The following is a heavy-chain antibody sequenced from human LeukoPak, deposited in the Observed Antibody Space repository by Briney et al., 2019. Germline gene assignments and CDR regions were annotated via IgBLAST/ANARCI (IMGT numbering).Heavy chain of an antibody. Sequence: GGSLRLSCAASGFTFDDYAMHWVRHAPGKGLEWVSLISWDGGSTYYADSVKGRFTISRDNSKNSLYLQMNSLRAEDTALYYCAKDSRGGYYFDYWGQGTLVTVSS. CDR3: AKDSRGGYYFDY. J-gene: IGHJ4*02. V-gene: IGHV3-43D*03. CDR1: GFTFDDYA. D-gene: IGHD3-16*01. CDR2: ISWDGGST.